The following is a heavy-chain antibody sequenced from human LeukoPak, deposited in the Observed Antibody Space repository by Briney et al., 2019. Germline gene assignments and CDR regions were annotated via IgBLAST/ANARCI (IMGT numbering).Heavy chain of an antibody. J-gene: IGHJ4*02. CDR1: GFTFSGSG. CDR3: ARSPTSWYFDY. Sequence: GESLRLSCAASGFTFSGSGMHRVRQAPGKGLEWVAFIRYHGSDKYYADSVKGRFTISRDNSKNTLYLQMNSLRPEDTSVYFCARSPTSWYFDYWGQGTLVTVSS. CDR2: IRYHGSDK. V-gene: IGHV3-30*02. D-gene: IGHD2-2*01.